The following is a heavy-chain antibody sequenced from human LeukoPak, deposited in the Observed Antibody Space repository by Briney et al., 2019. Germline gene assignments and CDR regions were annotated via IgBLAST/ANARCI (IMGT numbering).Heavy chain of an antibody. D-gene: IGHD6-25*01. CDR1: GFTFSSYW. CDR2: INSDGSST. J-gene: IGHJ4*02. Sequence: GGSLRLSRAASGFTFSSYWMHWVRQAPGKGLVWVSRINSDGSSTTYADSVKGRFTISRDNAKSTLYLQMNSLRADDTAVYYCAKVTAAASTGALDYWGQGTLVTVSS. V-gene: IGHV3-74*01. CDR3: AKVTAAASTGALDY.